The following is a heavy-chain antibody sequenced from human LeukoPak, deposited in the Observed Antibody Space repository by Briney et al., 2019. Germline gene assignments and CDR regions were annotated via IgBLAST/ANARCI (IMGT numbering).Heavy chain of an antibody. V-gene: IGHV3-21*01. J-gene: IGHJ4*02. CDR1: GFTFSSYS. Sequence: GGSLRLSCAASGFTFSSYSMNWVRQAPGKGLDWVSSISSSSSYIYYADSVKGRFTISRDNAKNSLYLQMNSLRAEDTAVYYCARGRWEGYCSSTSCYGFDYWGQGTLVTVSS. D-gene: IGHD2-2*01. CDR3: ARGRWEGYCSSTSCYGFDY. CDR2: ISSSSSYI.